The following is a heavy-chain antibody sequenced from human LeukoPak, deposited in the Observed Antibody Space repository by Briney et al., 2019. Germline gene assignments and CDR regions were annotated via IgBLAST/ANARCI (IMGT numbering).Heavy chain of an antibody. CDR2: IKQDGSEK. Sequence: GGCLRLSCAASGLTFSSYWMSWVRQAPGKGLEWVANIKQDGSEKYYVDSVKGRFTISRDNAKNSLYLQMNSLRAEDTAVYYCARDVYYGSGSPTVDYWGQGTLVTVSS. J-gene: IGHJ4*02. CDR3: ARDVYYGSGSPTVDY. D-gene: IGHD3-10*01. V-gene: IGHV3-7*01. CDR1: GLTFSSYW.